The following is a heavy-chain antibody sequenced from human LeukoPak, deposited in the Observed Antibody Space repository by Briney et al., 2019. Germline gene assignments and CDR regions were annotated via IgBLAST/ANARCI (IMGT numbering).Heavy chain of an antibody. J-gene: IGHJ6*03. CDR2: IYYSGST. Sequence: SETLSLTCTVSGGSISSSSYYWSWIRQPPGKGLEWIGYIYYSGSTNYNPSLKSRVTISVDTSKNQFSLKLSSVTAADTAVYYCARGQSDGDYYYYMDVWGKGTTVTISS. V-gene: IGHV4-61*01. D-gene: IGHD4-17*01. CDR3: ARGQSDGDYYYYMDV. CDR1: GGSISSSSYY.